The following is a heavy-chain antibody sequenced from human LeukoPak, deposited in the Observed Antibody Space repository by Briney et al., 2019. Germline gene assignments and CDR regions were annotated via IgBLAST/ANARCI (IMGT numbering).Heavy chain of an antibody. J-gene: IGHJ3*01. Sequence: PSETLSLTCTVSGGSISSYYWSWIRQPPGKGLEWIGYIYYSGSTHYNPSLKSRVTISVDTSKNQFSLKLSSVSAADTAVYYCASRRGSFDAFDVWGQGTMVTVSS. V-gene: IGHV4-59*08. CDR3: ASRRGSFDAFDV. CDR2: IYYSGST. D-gene: IGHD3-10*01. CDR1: GGSISSYY.